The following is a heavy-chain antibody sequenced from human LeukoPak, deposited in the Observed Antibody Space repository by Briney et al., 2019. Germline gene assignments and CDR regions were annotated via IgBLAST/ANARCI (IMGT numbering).Heavy chain of an antibody. Sequence: GGSLRLSCAASGFTFSSNGMNWVRQAPGKGLEWVSYISATGGTIYYADSVKGRFTISRDNAKNTLYLQMNSLRAEDTAVYYCAKNRIFDRYYYYYMDVWGKGTTVTVSS. D-gene: IGHD3-3*02. CDR2: ISATGGTI. CDR1: GFTFSSNG. V-gene: IGHV3-48*03. J-gene: IGHJ6*03. CDR3: AKNRIFDRYYYYYMDV.